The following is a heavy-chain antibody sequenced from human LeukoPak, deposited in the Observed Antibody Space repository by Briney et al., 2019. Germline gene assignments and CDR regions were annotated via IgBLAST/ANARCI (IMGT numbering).Heavy chain of an antibody. CDR2: IYTSGYT. D-gene: IGHD4-23*01. Sequence: PSETLSLTCTVSGGSISNFYWSWIRQPAGKGLEWIGRIYTSGYTKYNPSLKSRVTMSVDTSKNQFSLKMSSVTAADTAVYYCARGRDYGGNRYYFDYWGQGTLVTVSS. J-gene: IGHJ4*02. CDR1: GGSISNFY. V-gene: IGHV4-4*07. CDR3: ARGRDYGGNRYYFDY.